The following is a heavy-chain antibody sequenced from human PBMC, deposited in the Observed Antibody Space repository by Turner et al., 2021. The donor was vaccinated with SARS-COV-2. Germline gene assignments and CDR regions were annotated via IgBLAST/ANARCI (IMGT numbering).Heavy chain of an antibody. Sequence: QVQLVQSGAEVKKPGASVKFSCTASGYTSPGSYMHWVRQAPGKGLEWMGWIKPNSGGTNYAQKFQGRVTMTRDTSISTAYMELSRLRSDDTAVYYWARDLVDIVATMFGQLNYYGMDVWGQGTTVTVSS. D-gene: IGHD5-12*01. CDR2: IKPNSGGT. J-gene: IGHJ6*02. CDR1: GYTSPGSY. V-gene: IGHV1-2*02. CDR3: ARDLVDIVATMFGQLNYYGMDV.